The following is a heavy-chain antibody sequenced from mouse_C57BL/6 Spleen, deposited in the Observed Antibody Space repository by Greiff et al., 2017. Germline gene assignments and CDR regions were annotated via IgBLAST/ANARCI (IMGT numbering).Heavy chain of an antibody. Sequence: VQLQQSGPELVKPGASVKISCKASGYSFTGYYMNWVKQSPEKSLEWIGEINPSTGGTTYNQKFKVQATLTVDKSSSTAYMQINSLTSEDSAVYDCARAGPSYFDYWGQGTTLTVSS. D-gene: IGHD3-3*01. V-gene: IGHV1-42*01. CDR3: ARAGPSYFDY. CDR2: INPSTGGT. J-gene: IGHJ2*01. CDR1: GYSFTGYY.